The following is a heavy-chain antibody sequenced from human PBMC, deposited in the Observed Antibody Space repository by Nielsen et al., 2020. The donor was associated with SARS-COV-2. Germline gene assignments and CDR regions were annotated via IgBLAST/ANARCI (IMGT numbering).Heavy chain of an antibody. J-gene: IGHJ4*02. Sequence: GESLKISCTLFGLSVTDAWMGWVRRAPRRGLEWIGRIKSKSDGGTTDYAAPIRDRVFVSRDESTNTVFLQMSSLMAEDTAVYYCTTDRGVAIRPLLDSWGQGTRVTVSS. CDR3: TTDRGVAIRPLLDS. D-gene: IGHD3-3*01. CDR2: IKSKSDGGTT. V-gene: IGHV3-15*01. CDR1: GLSVTDAW.